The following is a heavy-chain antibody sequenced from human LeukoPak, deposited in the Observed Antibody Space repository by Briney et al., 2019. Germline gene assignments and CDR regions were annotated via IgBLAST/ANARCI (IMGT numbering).Heavy chain of an antibody. V-gene: IGHV3-53*01. Sequence: GGSLRLSCAASGFSVSKTYMNWVRQAPGKGPEWVSVIRSGGDTQYADSVKGRFTVSRDNSKNTVFLQMNSLRVEDTAVYYCARELSQIVWGGLDYGGQGTLVSVSS. CDR3: ARELSQIVWGGLDY. CDR2: IRSGGDT. D-gene: IGHD2-21*01. J-gene: IGHJ4*02. CDR1: GFSVSKTY.